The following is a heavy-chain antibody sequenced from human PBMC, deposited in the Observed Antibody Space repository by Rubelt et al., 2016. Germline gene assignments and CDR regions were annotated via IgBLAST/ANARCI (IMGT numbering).Heavy chain of an antibody. Sequence: QVQLVQSETEVKKPGASVKVSCKASGYTFTTYAISWVRQAPGQGLEWMGWINTNTGNPTYAQGFTGRFVFSLDTSVSTAYLQISSLKAEDTAVYYCLTSRNYYYYGMDVWGQGTTVTVSS. V-gene: IGHV7-4-1*02. CDR2: INTNTGNP. D-gene: IGHD1-14*01. J-gene: IGHJ6*02. CDR3: LTSRNYYYYGMDV. CDR1: GYTFTTYA.